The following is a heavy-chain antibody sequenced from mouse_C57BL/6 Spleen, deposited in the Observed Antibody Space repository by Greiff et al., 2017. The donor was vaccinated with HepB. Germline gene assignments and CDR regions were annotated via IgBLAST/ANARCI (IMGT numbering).Heavy chain of an antibody. CDR1: GYTFTSYW. Sequence: QVQLKQPGAELVKPGASVKLSCKASGYTFTSYWMHWVKQRPGQGLEWIGMIHPNSGSTNYNEKFKSKATLTVDKSSSTAYMQLSSLTSEDSAVYYCADDGYYGFAYWGQGTLVTVSA. CDR2: IHPNSGST. D-gene: IGHD2-3*01. CDR3: ADDGYYGFAY. J-gene: IGHJ3*01. V-gene: IGHV1-64*01.